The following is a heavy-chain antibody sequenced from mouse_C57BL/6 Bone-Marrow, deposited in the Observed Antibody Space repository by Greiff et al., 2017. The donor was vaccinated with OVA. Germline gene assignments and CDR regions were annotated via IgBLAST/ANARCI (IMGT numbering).Heavy chain of an antibody. Sequence: VQLQESGPGLVAPSQSLSITCTVSGFSLTSYGVHWVRQPPGKGLEWLVVIWSDGSTTYNSALKSRLSISKDNSKSQVFLKMNSLQTDDTAMYYCARSYYYGSSYVFAYWGQGTLVTVSA. CDR1: GFSLTSYG. D-gene: IGHD1-1*01. CDR3: ARSYYYGSSYVFAY. V-gene: IGHV2-6*03. J-gene: IGHJ3*01. CDR2: IWSDGST.